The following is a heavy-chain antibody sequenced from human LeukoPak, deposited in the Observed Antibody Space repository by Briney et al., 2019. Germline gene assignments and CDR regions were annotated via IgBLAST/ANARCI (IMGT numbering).Heavy chain of an antibody. Sequence: GGSLRLSCAASGFTFSSYSMNWVRQAPGKGLEWVSSISSSSSYIYYADSVKGRFTISRDNAKNSLYLQMNSLRAVDTAVYYCARVGIVGALGVWGQGTTVTVSS. CDR2: ISSSSSYI. CDR1: GFTFSSYS. V-gene: IGHV3-21*01. CDR3: ARVGIVGALGV. D-gene: IGHD1-26*01. J-gene: IGHJ6*02.